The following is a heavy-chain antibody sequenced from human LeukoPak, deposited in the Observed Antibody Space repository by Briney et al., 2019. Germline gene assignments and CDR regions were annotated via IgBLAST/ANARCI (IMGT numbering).Heavy chain of an antibody. Sequence: SQTLSLTCTVSSGSISSGNNHWSWIRQPAGKGLEWIGHIYTSGSTNYNPSLKSRVTISVDTSKNQFSLKLSSVTAADTAVYYCATTTVTTSAGFDYWGQGTLVTVSS. CDR1: SGSISSGNNH. CDR3: ATTTVTTSAGFDY. D-gene: IGHD4-17*01. V-gene: IGHV4-61*09. J-gene: IGHJ4*02. CDR2: IYTSGST.